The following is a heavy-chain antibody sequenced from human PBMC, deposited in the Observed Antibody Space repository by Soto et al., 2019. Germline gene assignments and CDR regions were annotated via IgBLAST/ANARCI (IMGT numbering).Heavy chain of an antibody. J-gene: IGHJ5*02. CDR1: GYTFTSYG. Sequence: ASVKVSCKASGYTFTSYGIHWVRQAPGQRLEWMGWINAANGDTKYSPKFQGRVTITRDTSASTAYMELSSLRSEDTAVYYCVRRHEPENGTDWFVPWGEGTLVTVSS. V-gene: IGHV1-3*01. CDR2: INAANGDT. CDR3: VRRHEPENGTDWFVP. D-gene: IGHD2-8*01.